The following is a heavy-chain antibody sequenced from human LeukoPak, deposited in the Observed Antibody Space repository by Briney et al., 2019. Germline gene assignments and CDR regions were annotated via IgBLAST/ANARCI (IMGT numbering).Heavy chain of an antibody. CDR3: AKPATSILIYFDS. CDR2: IRSKTYGGTT. CDR1: GFTFADYL. J-gene: IGHJ4*02. Sequence: GGSLRLSCTASGFTFADYLMSWFRQAPGKGLEWVGFIRSKTYGGTTEYAASVKGRFTISRDDSKRIAYLQMNSLKTEDTAVYYCAKPATSILIYFDSWGQGILVTVSS. V-gene: IGHV3-49*03. D-gene: IGHD2-2*01.